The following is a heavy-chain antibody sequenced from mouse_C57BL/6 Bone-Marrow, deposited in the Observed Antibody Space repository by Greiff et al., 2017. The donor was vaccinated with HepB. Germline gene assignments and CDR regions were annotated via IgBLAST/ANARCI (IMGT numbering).Heavy chain of an antibody. CDR2: ISDGGSYT. V-gene: IGHV5-4*01. CDR1: GFTFSSYA. Sequence: EVQLVESGGGLVKPGGSLKLSCAASGFTFSSYAMSWVRQTPEKRLEWVATISDGGSYTDYPDNVKGRFIISIDNAKNNLYLQMSELKSEDTAMYYSAREGFGFAWFAYWCQGTVVTVSA. CDR3: AREGFGFAWFAY. J-gene: IGHJ3*01.